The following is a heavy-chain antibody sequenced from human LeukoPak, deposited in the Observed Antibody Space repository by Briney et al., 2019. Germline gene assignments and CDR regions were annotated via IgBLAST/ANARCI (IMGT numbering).Heavy chain of an antibody. CDR2: IIPILGIA. CDR1: GGTFSSYA. V-gene: IGHV1-69*04. CDR3: VSLRRQWLAYFDY. Sequence: SVKVSCKASGGTFSSYAISWVRQAPGQGLEWMGRIIPILGIANYAQKFQGKVTITADKSTSTAYMELSSLRSEDTAVYCCVSLRRQWLAYFDYWGQGILVTVSS. J-gene: IGHJ4*02. D-gene: IGHD6-19*01.